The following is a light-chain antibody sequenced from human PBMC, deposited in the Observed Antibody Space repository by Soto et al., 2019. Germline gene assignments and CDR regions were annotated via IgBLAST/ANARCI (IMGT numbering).Light chain of an antibody. V-gene: IGLV2-14*03. CDR2: DVS. CDR3: SSYITSSTLV. Sequence: QSALPQPASVSGSPGQSITVSCTGTSSDVGGYDYVSWYQHHPGKAPKLMIYDVSYRPSGVSNRFSGSKSGNTASLTISGLQAEDEADYYCSSYITSSTLVFGTGTKLTVL. J-gene: IGLJ1*01. CDR1: SSDVGGYDY.